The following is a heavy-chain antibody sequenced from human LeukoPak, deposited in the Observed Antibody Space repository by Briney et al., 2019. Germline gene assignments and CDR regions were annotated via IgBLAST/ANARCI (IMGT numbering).Heavy chain of an antibody. V-gene: IGHV3-30-3*01. CDR3: AKDRWELPAYYFDY. CDR1: GFTFSDYA. Sequence: GGSLRLSCAASGFTFSDYAMHWVRQAPGKGLEWVAAISYDGSNKYYADSVKGRFTISRDNSKNTLYLQMNSLRAEDTAVYYCAKDRWELPAYYFDYWGQGTLVTVSS. CDR2: ISYDGSNK. J-gene: IGHJ4*02. D-gene: IGHD1-26*01.